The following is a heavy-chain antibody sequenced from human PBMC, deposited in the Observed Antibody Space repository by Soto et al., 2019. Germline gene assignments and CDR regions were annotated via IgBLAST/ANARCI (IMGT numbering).Heavy chain of an antibody. CDR1: GGTFSSYA. CDR2: IIPIFGTA. V-gene: IGHV1-69*01. CDR3: ARAHQDYPLDYYYGMDV. D-gene: IGHD4-17*01. Sequence: QVQLVQSGAEVKKPGSSVKVSCKASGGTFSSYAISWVQQAPGQGLEWMGGIIPIFGTANYAQKFQGRVTITADESTSTAYMELSSLRSEDTAVYYCARAHQDYPLDYYYGMDVWGQGTTVTVSS. J-gene: IGHJ6*02.